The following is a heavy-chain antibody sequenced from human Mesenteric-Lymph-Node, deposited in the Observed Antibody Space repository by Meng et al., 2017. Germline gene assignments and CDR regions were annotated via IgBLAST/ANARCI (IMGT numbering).Heavy chain of an antibody. D-gene: IGHD3-10*01. CDR2: IYYSGST. CDR1: GGSISSSSYY. V-gene: IGHV4-39*07. Sequence: SETLSLTCTVSGGSISSSSYYWGWIRQPPGKGLEWIGSIYYSGSTYYNPSLKSRVTISVDTSKNQFSLKLSSVTAADTAVYYCARDAGQGNYFDYWGQGTLVTVSS. J-gene: IGHJ4*02. CDR3: ARDAGQGNYFDY.